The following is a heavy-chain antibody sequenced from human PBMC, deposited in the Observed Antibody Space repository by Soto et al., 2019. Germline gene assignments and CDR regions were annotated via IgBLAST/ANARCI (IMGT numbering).Heavy chain of an antibody. V-gene: IGHV1-2*02. CDR3: ARQGEPSISPRDSYGRDV. D-gene: IGHD3-16*01. J-gene: IGHJ6*02. CDR1: GYIFINYY. Sequence: GASVKVSCKSSGYIFINYYVHWVRQAPGQGLEWMGWINPHSGDTKYAQKFQGRVTMTRDTSINTVFVDLSRLTSDDTALYFCARQGEPSISPRDSYGRDVWGQATSVTVS. CDR2: INPHSGDT.